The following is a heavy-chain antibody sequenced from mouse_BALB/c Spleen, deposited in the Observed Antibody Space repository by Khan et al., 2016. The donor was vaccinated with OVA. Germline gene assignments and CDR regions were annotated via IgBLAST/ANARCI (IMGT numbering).Heavy chain of an antibody. CDR3: ARTPGYYGSNYFDY. CDR2: ISSGGTYT. J-gene: IGHJ2*01. V-gene: IGHV5-9-1*01. D-gene: IGHD1-1*01. CDR1: GFTFSNYA. Sequence: EVVLVVSGGGLVKPGGSLKLSCTVSGFTFSNYAMSWVRQTPEKRLEWVATISSGGTYTSYPDSVRGRFTISRDNANNTLYLQMSSLRSEDTAMFYCARTPGYYGSNYFDYWGQGTTLTVSS.